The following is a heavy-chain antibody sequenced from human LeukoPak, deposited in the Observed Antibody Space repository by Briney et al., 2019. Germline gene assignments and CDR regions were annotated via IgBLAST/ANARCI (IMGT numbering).Heavy chain of an antibody. CDR3: AKRQRGGHYGMDV. Sequence: GGSLRLSCAASGFTFSSYGMHWARKAPGKGLEWVAVISYDGSNKYYADSVKGRFTISRDNSKNTLYLQMNSLRAEDTAVYYCAKRQRGGHYGMDVWGQGTTVTVSS. D-gene: IGHD3-10*01. V-gene: IGHV3-30*18. J-gene: IGHJ6*02. CDR1: GFTFSSYG. CDR2: ISYDGSNK.